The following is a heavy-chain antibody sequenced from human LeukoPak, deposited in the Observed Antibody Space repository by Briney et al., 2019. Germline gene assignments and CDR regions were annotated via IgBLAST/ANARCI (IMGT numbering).Heavy chain of an antibody. CDR3: AKGPKQWLTLFDY. Sequence: GGSLRLSCAASGFTFSSYWIHWVRQAPGKGLVWVSRINSDGSSTSYADSVKGRFTISRDNAKNTLYLQMNSLRAEDTAVYYCAKGPKQWLTLFDYWGQGTLVTVSS. V-gene: IGHV3-74*01. D-gene: IGHD6-19*01. CDR2: INSDGSST. J-gene: IGHJ4*02. CDR1: GFTFSSYW.